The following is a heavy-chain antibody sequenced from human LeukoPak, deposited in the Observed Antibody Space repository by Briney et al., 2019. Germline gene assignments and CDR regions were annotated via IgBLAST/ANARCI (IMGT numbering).Heavy chain of an antibody. CDR1: GYSISSGYY. CDR3: ARGASGTLYDAFDI. J-gene: IGHJ3*02. CDR2: IYYSGTT. Sequence: PSETLSLTCTVSGYSISSGYYWGWIRQPPGEGLEWIGSIYYSGTTNSNPSLKSRATISVDTSKNHLSLKVSSVTAADTAVYYCARGASGTLYDAFDIWGQGTMVTVSS. D-gene: IGHD1-26*01. V-gene: IGHV4-61*03.